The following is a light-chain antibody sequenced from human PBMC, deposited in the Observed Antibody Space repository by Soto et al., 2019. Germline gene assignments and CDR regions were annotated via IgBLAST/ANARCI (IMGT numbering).Light chain of an antibody. CDR1: NIGSKS. Sequence: SYEQTQPPSVSVAPGKTARITCGGNNIGSKSVHWYQQKPGQAPVLVIYYDSDRPSGIPERFSGSNSGNTATLTISRVEAGDEADYYCQVWDSSSEHVVFGGGTKLTVL. V-gene: IGLV3-21*01. CDR3: QVWDSSSEHVV. CDR2: YDS. J-gene: IGLJ2*01.